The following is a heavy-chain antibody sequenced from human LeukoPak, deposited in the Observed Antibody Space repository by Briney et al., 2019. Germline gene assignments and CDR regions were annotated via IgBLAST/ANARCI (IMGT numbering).Heavy chain of an antibody. CDR3: ARAHSRGPDAFDI. Sequence: PGGSLRLSCAASAFTVSSNYMSWVRQAPGKGLEWVSVIYSDGTTNYADSVKGRFTISRDTSENTLYLQVNSLRAEDTAVYYCARAHSRGPDAFDIWGQGTMVTVSS. CDR2: IYSDGTT. CDR1: AFTVSSNY. D-gene: IGHD3-22*01. J-gene: IGHJ3*02. V-gene: IGHV3-66*01.